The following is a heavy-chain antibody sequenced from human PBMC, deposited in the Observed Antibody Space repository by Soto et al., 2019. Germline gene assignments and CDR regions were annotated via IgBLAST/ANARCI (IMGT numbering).Heavy chain of an antibody. CDR2: ISSNGGST. CDR1: GFTFSSYA. V-gene: IGHV3-64D*06. Sequence: QTGGSLRLSCSASGFTFSSYAMHWVRQAPGKGLEYVSAISSNGGSTYYADSVKGRFTISRDNSENTLYLQMSSLRAEDTAVYYCVKDKEGRFLEWLLYPFDYWGQGTLVTVSS. CDR3: VKDKEGRFLEWLLYPFDY. J-gene: IGHJ4*02. D-gene: IGHD3-3*01.